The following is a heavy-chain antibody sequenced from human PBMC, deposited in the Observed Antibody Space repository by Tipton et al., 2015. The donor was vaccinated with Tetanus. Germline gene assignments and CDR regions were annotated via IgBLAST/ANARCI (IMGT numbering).Heavy chain of an antibody. D-gene: IGHD6-13*01. CDR1: GFTFSHYW. J-gene: IGHJ4*02. Sequence: SLRLSCAASGFTFSHYWMHWVRQVPGKGLVWVSRINSDGSSTTYADSVKGRFTISRDNAKNTLYLRMDSLRAEDTAVYYCAKVRIPLDSSRWSYFDSWGQGTLVTVSS. CDR3: AKVRIPLDSSRWSYFDS. V-gene: IGHV3-74*01. CDR2: INSDGSST.